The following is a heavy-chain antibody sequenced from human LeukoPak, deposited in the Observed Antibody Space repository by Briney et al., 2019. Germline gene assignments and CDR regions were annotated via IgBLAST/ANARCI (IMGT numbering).Heavy chain of an antibody. J-gene: IGHJ4*02. D-gene: IGHD4-17*01. CDR1: SGSISSDY. Sequence: PSETLFLTCTVSSGSISSDYWSWIRQPPGKGLEWIGYISYSGSANYNPSLKTRVTISIDKSKNQFSLKMTSVTAADTAVYYCARTLRGQNYYGYLDYWGQGTLVTVSS. CDR2: ISYSGSA. CDR3: ARTLRGQNYYGYLDY. V-gene: IGHV4-59*01.